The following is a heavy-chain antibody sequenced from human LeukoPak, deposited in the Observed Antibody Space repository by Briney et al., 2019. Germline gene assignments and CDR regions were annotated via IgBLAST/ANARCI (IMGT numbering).Heavy chain of an antibody. J-gene: IGHJ4*02. CDR3: ARAGTYCSRTSCYDSFLDY. D-gene: IGHD2-2*01. CDR1: GDSMRSYY. CDR2: IYTSGST. Sequence: SETLSLTCSVSGDSMRSYYWSWIRQPAGKGLEWIGRIYTSGSTNYNPSLKSRVTMSVDTSRNQFSLRLSSVTAADTAVYYCARAGTYCSRTSCYDSFLDYWGQGTLVTVSS. V-gene: IGHV4-4*07.